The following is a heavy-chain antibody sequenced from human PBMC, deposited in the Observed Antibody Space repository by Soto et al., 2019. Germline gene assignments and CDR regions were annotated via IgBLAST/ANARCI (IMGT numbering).Heavy chain of an antibody. CDR2: IWYDGSNK. V-gene: IGHV3-33*01. CDR3: ARDPGYYYGSGSYPDY. D-gene: IGHD3-10*01. J-gene: IGHJ4*02. Sequence: QVQLVESGGGVVQPGRSLRLSCAASGFTFSRYGMHWVRQAPGKGLEWVAVIWYDGSNKYYADSVKGRFTISRDNSKNTLYLQMNSLRAEDTAVYYCARDPGYYYGSGSYPDYWGQGTLVTVSS. CDR1: GFTFSRYG.